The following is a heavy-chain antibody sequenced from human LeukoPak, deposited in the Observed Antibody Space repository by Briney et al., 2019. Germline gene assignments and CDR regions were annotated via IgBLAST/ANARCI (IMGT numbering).Heavy chain of an antibody. CDR3: VRDKKYSSSDRYFQH. J-gene: IGHJ1*01. V-gene: IGHV1-18*01. CDR2: ISTYNGNT. Sequence: ASVTVSCKASGYTFTSYGISWVRQAPGQGLEWMGWISTYNGNTNYAQNLQDRVTMTTDTSTSTASMELRSLRSDDTAVYYCVRDKKYSSSDRYFQHWGQGTLVTVSS. CDR1: GYTFTSYG. D-gene: IGHD6-19*01.